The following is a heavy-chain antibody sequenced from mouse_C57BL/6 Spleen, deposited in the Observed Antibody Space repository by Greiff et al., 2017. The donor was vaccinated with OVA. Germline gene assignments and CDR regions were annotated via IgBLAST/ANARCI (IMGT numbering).Heavy chain of an antibody. CDR2: IYPGSGGT. CDR3: ASHIYDGFDFDY. D-gene: IGHD2-3*01. CDR1: GYAFTNYL. V-gene: IGHV1-54*01. J-gene: IGHJ2*01. Sequence: QVQLKESGAELVRPGTSVKVSCKASGYAFTNYLIEWVKQRPGQGLEWIGVIYPGSGGTNYNEKFKGKATLTADTSSSTAYMQLSRLTSEDSAVYYCASHIYDGFDFDYWGQGTTLTVSS.